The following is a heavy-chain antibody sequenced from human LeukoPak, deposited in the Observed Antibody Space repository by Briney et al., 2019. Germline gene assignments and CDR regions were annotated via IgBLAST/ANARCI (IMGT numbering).Heavy chain of an antibody. V-gene: IGHV4-59*08. Sequence: SETLSLTCTGSGGSISSYYWSWIRQPPGKGLEWIGYIYYSGSTNYNPSLKSRVTISVDTSKNQFSLKLSSVTAADTAVYYCARSMVRGVPLHPWGQGTLVTVSS. CDR3: ARSMVRGVPLHP. CDR1: GGSISSYY. CDR2: IYYSGST. J-gene: IGHJ5*02. D-gene: IGHD3-10*01.